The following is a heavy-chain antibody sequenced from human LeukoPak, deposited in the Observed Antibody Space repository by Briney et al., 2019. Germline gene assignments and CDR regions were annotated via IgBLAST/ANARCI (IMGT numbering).Heavy chain of an antibody. V-gene: IGHV1-2*02. D-gene: IGHD3-16*01. CDR3: ARPLGSQGSYPLYNY. Sequence: GASVKVSCKASGYTFTGYYMHWVRQAPGQGLEWMGWINPNSGGTNYAQKFQGRVTMTRDTSIGTAYMELSRLRSDDTAVYYCARPLGSQGSYPLYNYWGQGTLVTVSS. CDR1: GYTFTGYY. J-gene: IGHJ4*02. CDR2: INPNSGGT.